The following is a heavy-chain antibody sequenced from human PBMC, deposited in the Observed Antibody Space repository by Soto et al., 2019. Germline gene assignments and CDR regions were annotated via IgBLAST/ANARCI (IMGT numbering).Heavy chain of an antibody. J-gene: IGHJ4*02. CDR2: ISSSSSYI. Sequence: EVLLVESGGGLVKPGGSLRLSCAASGFTYSTYTMNWVRQAPGKGLEWVSSISSSSSYIYYADSVKGRFTITRDNAKNSLDRQMNSLRAEDTAIYYCAGVPLIYDWEYSYFDYWGQGTLVTVSS. CDR3: AGVPLIYDWEYSYFDY. D-gene: IGHD3-9*01. V-gene: IGHV3-21*02. CDR1: GFTYSTYT.